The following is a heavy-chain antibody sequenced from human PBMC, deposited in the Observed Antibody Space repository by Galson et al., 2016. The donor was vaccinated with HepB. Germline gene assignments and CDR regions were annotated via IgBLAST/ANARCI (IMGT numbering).Heavy chain of an antibody. CDR1: GFAFSSHW. V-gene: IGHV3-74*01. Sequence: SLRLSCAASGFAFSSHWMHWVRQDLGKGLVWVSRINSDGTISNYADSVKGRFTISRDNAKNTLYLQMNSLRAEDTAVYYCARDRSVAAPLSGGSYYYGIDVWGQGSTVTVSS. J-gene: IGHJ6*02. D-gene: IGHD4-23*01. CDR3: ARDRSVAAPLSGGSYYYGIDV. CDR2: INSDGTIS.